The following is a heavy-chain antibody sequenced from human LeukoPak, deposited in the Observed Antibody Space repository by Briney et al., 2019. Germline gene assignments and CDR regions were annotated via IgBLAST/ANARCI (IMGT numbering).Heavy chain of an antibody. CDR1: GGSISSHY. CDR2: IYYSGST. D-gene: IGHD3-3*01. V-gene: IGHV4-59*11. CDR3: ARDGGKYYDRLDWFDP. Sequence: PSETLSLTCTVSGGSISSHYWSWIRQPPGKGLEWIGYIYYSGSTNYNPSLKSRVTISVDTSKNQFSLKLSSVTAADTAVYYCARDGGKYYDRLDWFDPWGQGALVTVSS. J-gene: IGHJ5*02.